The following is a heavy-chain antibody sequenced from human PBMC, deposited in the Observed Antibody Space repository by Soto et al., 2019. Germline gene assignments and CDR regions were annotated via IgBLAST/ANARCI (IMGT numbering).Heavy chain of an antibody. CDR2: INAGSGNT. J-gene: IGHJ5*02. Sequence: QVQLVQSGAEVKKPGASVKVSCKASGYTFTSYAMHWVRQAHGQRLEWMGWINAGSGNTKYSQKFQGRVTITRDTSASTAYRELSSLRSEDTAVYYCARDRARKQLLDWFDPWGQGTLVTVSS. CDR3: ARDRARKQLLDWFDP. D-gene: IGHD6-13*01. CDR1: GYTFTSYA. V-gene: IGHV1-3*01.